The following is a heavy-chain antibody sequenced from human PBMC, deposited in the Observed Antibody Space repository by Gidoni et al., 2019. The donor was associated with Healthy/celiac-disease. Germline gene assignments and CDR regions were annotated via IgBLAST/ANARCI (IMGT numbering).Heavy chain of an antibody. V-gene: IGHV3-23*04. CDR2: ISGSGGST. D-gene: IGHD2-2*01. Sequence: EVQLVESGGGLVQPGGSLRLSCAASGFTFSSYAMRWVRQAPGKGLEWVSAISGSGGSTYYADSVKGRFTISRDNSKNTLYLQMNSLRAEDTAVYYCAKAKGYCSSTSCYPRRDWFDPWGQGTLVTVSS. CDR3: AKAKGYCSSTSCYPRRDWFDP. CDR1: GFTFSSYA. J-gene: IGHJ5*02.